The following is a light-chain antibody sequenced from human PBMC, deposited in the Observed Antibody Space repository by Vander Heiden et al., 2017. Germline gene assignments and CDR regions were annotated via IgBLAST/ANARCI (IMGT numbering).Light chain of an antibody. CDR2: PAS. V-gene: IGKV1-39*01. CDR1: QSISSY. J-gene: IGKJ1*01. Sequence: IQMTQSPSSLSASVGDRVTITCRASQSISSYLNWYQQKPGKAPKLLIYPASSLQSGVPSRSSSSRGAADVTITISSRQQEDFATYYYQQSSRTTFTFGQGTKVEIK. CDR3: QQSSRTTFT.